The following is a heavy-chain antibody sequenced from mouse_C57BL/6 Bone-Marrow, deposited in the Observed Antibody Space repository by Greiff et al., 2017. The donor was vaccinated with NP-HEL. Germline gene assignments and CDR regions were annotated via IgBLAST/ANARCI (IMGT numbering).Heavy chain of an antibody. J-gene: IGHJ4*01. CDR1: GYSITSGYY. Sequence: EVQLQASGPGLVQPSPSLSLTCSVTGYSITSGYYWNWIRQFPGNKLEWMGYISYDGSNNYNPSLKNRISINRDTSKNQLFMKLNSVTTEDTATYYCERMGRHYAMDYWGQGTSVTVSS. CDR3: ERMGRHYAMDY. D-gene: IGHD4-1*01. V-gene: IGHV3-6*01. CDR2: ISYDGSN.